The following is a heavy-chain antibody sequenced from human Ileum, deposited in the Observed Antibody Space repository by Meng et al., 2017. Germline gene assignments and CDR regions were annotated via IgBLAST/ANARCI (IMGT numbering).Heavy chain of an antibody. J-gene: IGHJ4*02. D-gene: IGHD4-17*01. CDR1: GFTFSSYA. CDR2: ISYDGSNK. V-gene: IGHV3-30*04. Sequence: GESLKISCAASGFTFSSYAMHWVRQAPGKGLVWVAVISYDGSNKYYADSVKGRFTISRDNSKNTLYLQMNSLRAEDTAVYYCARGGEVDYGDYESLYQDFDYWGQGTLVTVSS. CDR3: ARGGEVDYGDYESLYQDFDY.